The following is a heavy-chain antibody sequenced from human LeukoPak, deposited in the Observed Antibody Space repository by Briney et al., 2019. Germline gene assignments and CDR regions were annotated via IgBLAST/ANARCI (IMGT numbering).Heavy chain of an antibody. D-gene: IGHD2-2*01. V-gene: IGHV4-34*01. CDR2: INHSGST. CDR3: ASNIVVVPDNWFDP. CDR1: GGSFSGYY. J-gene: IGHJ5*02. Sequence: SETLSLTCAVYGGSFSGYYWSWIRQPPGKGLEWIGEINHSGSTNYNPSLKSRVTISVDTSKNQFSLKLSSVTAADTAVYYCASNIVVVPDNWFDPWGQGTLVTVSS.